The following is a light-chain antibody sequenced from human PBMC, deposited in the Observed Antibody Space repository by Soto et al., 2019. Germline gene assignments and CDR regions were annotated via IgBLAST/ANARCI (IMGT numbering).Light chain of an antibody. CDR1: SSNIGSNY. Sequence: QSVLTQPPSASGTPGQRVTISCSGSSSNIGSNYVYWYQQLPGTAPKLLIYRNNQRPSGVPDRFSGSKSGTSASLAISGLRSEDDVDYYCAAWDYSLSGQDVFGTGTIVTVL. CDR3: AAWDYSLSGQDV. CDR2: RNN. J-gene: IGLJ1*01. V-gene: IGLV1-47*01.